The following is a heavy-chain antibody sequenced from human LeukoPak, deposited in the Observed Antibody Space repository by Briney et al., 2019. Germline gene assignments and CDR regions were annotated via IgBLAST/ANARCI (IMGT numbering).Heavy chain of an antibody. CDR3: ARANRDGFNTDFEH. D-gene: IGHD5-24*01. CDR2: VYHTGST. CDR1: GDSVSRFY. V-gene: IGHV4-59*02. J-gene: IGHJ4*02. Sequence: SETLSLTCSVSGDSVSRFYWSWIRQPPGKGPEWIGFVYHTGSTTYNPSLKSRVSILIDTSKNQFSLKLTSVTAADTAVYYCARANRDGFNTDFEHWGQGNLVTVSS.